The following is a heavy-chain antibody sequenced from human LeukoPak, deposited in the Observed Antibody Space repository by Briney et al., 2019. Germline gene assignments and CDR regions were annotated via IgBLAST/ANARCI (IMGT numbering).Heavy chain of an antibody. V-gene: IGHV4-34*01. CDR1: GGSFSGYY. Sequence: ASETLSLTCAVYGGSFSGYYWSWIRQPPGKGLEWIGEINHSGSTNYNPSLKSRVTISVDTSKNQFSLTLSSVTAADTALYYCARAGAPYGSGNYYNSDVWGQGTTVTVSS. CDR2: INHSGST. CDR3: ARAGAPYGSGNYYNSDV. D-gene: IGHD3-10*01. J-gene: IGHJ6*02.